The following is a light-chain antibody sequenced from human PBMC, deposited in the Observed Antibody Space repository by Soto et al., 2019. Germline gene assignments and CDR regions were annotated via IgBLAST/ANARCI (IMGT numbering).Light chain of an antibody. CDR3: QTWGTGIRV. Sequence: QAVVTQSPSASASLGASVKLTCTLSSGHSSYAIAWHQQQPEKGPRYLMKLNSDGSHYKGDGIPDRFSGSSSGAERYLTISSLQSEDEADYYWQTWGTGIRVFGGGTKLTVL. CDR2: LNSDGSH. CDR1: SGHSSYA. J-gene: IGLJ2*01. V-gene: IGLV4-69*01.